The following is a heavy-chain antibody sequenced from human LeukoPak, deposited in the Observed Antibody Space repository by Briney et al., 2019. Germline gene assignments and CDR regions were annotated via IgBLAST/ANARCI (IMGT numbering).Heavy chain of an antibody. CDR2: IYSDNT. CDR3: ARDSGNYLDAFDI. V-gene: IGHV3-53*01. CDR1: GFTVSSNS. J-gene: IGHJ3*02. Sequence: GGSLRLSRTVSGFTVSSNSMSWVRQAPGKGLEWVSFIYSDNTHYSDSVKGRFTISRDNSKNTLYLQMNSLRAEDTAVYYCARDSGNYLDAFDIWGQGTMVTVSS. D-gene: IGHD1-7*01.